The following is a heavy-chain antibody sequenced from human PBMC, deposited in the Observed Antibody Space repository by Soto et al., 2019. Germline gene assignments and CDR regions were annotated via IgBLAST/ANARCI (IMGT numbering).Heavy chain of an antibody. Sequence: QVQLVESGGGVVQPGRSLRLSCAASGFTFSSYGMHWVRQAPGKGLEWVAVISYDGSNKYYADSVKGRFTISRDNSKNTLYLQMNSLRAEDTAVYYRAKDPAKYSSGWHPPYDTDYWGQGTLVTVPS. CDR2: ISYDGSNK. V-gene: IGHV3-30*18. D-gene: IGHD6-19*01. CDR1: GFTFSSYG. CDR3: AKDPAKYSSGWHPPYDTDY. J-gene: IGHJ4*02.